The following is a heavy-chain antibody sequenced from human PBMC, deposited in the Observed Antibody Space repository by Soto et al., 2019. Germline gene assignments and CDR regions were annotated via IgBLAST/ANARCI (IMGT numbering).Heavy chain of an antibody. CDR2: IYYSGDT. V-gene: IGHV4-61*08. D-gene: IGHD2-21*01. CDR1: GGSISSGGYY. Sequence: PSETLSLTCTVSGGSISSGGYYWSWIRQHPGKGLEWIGYIYYSGDTNYNPSLKSRVTMSVDASKNQFSLKLSSVTAADTAVYYCARVLIEGFDPWGQGTLVTVSS. J-gene: IGHJ5*02. CDR3: ARVLIEGFDP.